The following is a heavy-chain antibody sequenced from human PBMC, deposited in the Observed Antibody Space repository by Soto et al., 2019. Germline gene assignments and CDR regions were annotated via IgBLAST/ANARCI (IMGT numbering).Heavy chain of an antibody. Sequence: QVLLVQSGAEMKQPGSSVSVSCRASGDSFTNYAFTWVRQAPGQGPEWLGGIILALGTPHYSQRFQGRLTITADESPITVYMELGSLRLDDTAVYYCGRYCTNTKCRGGYYLDLWGQGTLLTVSS. V-gene: IGHV1-69*01. CDR2: IILALGTP. D-gene: IGHD2-8*01. J-gene: IGHJ5*02. CDR3: GRYCTNTKCRGGYYLDL. CDR1: GDSFTNYA.